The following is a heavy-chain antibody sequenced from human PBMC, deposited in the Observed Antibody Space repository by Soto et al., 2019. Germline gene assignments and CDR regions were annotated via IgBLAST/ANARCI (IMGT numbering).Heavy chain of an antibody. J-gene: IGHJ6*02. V-gene: IGHV4-59*01. D-gene: IGHD3-3*01. CDR2: IYYSGST. Sequence: SETLSLTCTVSGGSISSYYWSWIRQPPGKGLEWIGNIYYSGSTNYNPSLQSRVTISVDTSKNQFSLKLSSVTAADTAVYYCARRSGDDFWSGFSAMDVWGQGTTVTVPS. CDR3: ARRSGDDFWSGFSAMDV. CDR1: GGSISSYY.